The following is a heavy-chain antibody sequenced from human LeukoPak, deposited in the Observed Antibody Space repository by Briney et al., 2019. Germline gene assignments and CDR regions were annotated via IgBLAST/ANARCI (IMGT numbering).Heavy chain of an antibody. CDR3: AIEMEYVFGY. J-gene: IGHJ4*02. D-gene: IGHD1-1*01. CDR2: ISYDGSNK. CDR1: GFTFSSYG. V-gene: IGHV3-30*03. Sequence: GGSLRLSCAASGFTFSSYGMHWVRQAPGKGLEWVAVISYDGSNKYYADSVKGRFTISRDNSKNTLYLQMNSLRAEDTAVYYCAIEMEYVFGYWGQGTLVTVSS.